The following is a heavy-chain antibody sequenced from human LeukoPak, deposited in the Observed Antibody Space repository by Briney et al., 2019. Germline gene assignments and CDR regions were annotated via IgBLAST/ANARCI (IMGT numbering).Heavy chain of an antibody. J-gene: IGHJ5*02. CDR2: IYPGDSDT. CDR1: GYTFSSYW. D-gene: IGHD6-13*01. V-gene: IGHV5-51*01. Sequence: GESLKISCKGSGYTFSSYWIAWVRQMPGKGLEWMGIIYPGDSDTRYSPSFQGQVTISVDKSISTAYLQWSSLKASDTAMYYCARGTQQLQTLEADWFDPWGQGTLVTVSS. CDR3: ARGTQQLQTLEADWFDP.